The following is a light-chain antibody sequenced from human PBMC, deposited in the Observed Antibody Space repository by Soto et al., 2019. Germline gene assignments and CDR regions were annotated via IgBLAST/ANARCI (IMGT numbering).Light chain of an antibody. CDR1: SSDVGGYNY. V-gene: IGLV2-14*01. Sequence: QSALTQPASVSGSPGQSITISCTGTSSDVGGYNYVSWFQQHPGKVPKLMIYEVSHRPSGVSDRFSGSKSGSTASLTISGLQAEDEADYYCTSFTNSHTWVFGGGTKLTVL. CDR3: TSFTNSHTWV. CDR2: EVS. J-gene: IGLJ3*02.